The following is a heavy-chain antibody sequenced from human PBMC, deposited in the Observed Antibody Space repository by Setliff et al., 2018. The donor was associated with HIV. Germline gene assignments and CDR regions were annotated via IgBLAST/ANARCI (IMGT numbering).Heavy chain of an antibody. CDR2: ILGTP. J-gene: IGHJ4*01. CDR3: ARVGSSPPGYFDY. Sequence: SVKVSCKASGGSISISVISWVRQAPGQGLEWTGGILGTPKYAQKFLGRVTISTDMSTDTVFMEVNNLRSEDTAVYFCARVGSSPPGYFDYWGQGTLVTVSS. V-gene: IGHV1-69*10. D-gene: IGHD1-26*01. CDR1: GGSISISV.